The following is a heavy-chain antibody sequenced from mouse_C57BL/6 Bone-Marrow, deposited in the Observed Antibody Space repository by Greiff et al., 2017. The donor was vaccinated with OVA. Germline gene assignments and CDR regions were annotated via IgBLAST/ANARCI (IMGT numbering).Heavy chain of an antibody. Sequence: QVQLQQSGAELVRPGASVTLSCKASGFTFTDYEMHWVKQTPVHGLEWIGAIDPETGGTAYTQKFKGKAILTADKSSSTAYMELRSLTSEDSAVXYCTTFITTQGRDYWGQGTTLTVSS. CDR2: IDPETGGT. CDR1: GFTFTDYE. V-gene: IGHV1-15*01. CDR3: TTFITTQGRDY. J-gene: IGHJ2*01. D-gene: IGHD1-1*01.